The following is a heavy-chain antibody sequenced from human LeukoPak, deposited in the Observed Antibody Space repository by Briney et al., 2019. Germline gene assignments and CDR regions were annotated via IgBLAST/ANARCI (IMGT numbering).Heavy chain of an antibody. CDR2: INPSGGST. CDR3: ARGGDPFSYYYYGMDV. V-gene: IGHV1-46*01. J-gene: IGHJ6*02. Sequence: ASVKVSCKGSGYTFTSYYMHWVRQAPGQGLEWMGIINPSGGSTSYAQKFQGRVTMTRDTSTSTVYMELSSLRSEDTAVYYCARGGDPFSYYYYGMDVWGQGTTVTVSS. D-gene: IGHD2-21*02. CDR1: GYTFTSYY.